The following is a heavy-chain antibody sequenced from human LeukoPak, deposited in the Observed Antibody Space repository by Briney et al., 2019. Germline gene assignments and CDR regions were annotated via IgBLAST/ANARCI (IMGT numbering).Heavy chain of an antibody. CDR1: GFTFSSYA. V-gene: IGHV3-30*04. Sequence: GRSLRLSCAASGFTFSSYAMHWVRQAPGKGLEWVAVISYDGSNKYYADSVKGRFTISRDNSKNTLYLQMNSLRAEDTAVHYCARGPDTAMDHLYFDYWGQGTLVTVSS. D-gene: IGHD5-18*01. CDR2: ISYDGSNK. J-gene: IGHJ4*02. CDR3: ARGPDTAMDHLYFDY.